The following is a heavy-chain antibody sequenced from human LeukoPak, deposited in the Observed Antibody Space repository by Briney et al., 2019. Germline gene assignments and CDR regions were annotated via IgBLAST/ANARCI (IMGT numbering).Heavy chain of an antibody. D-gene: IGHD1-26*01. V-gene: IGHV4-34*01. CDR2: IDHTGNS. J-gene: IGHJ3*02. Sequence: SGTLSLTCAVYVGTFSGHYWSWIRQPPGKGLEWIGEIDHTGNSNYKSALKSRVTISVDTSKNQFSLKLNSVTAADTAVYYCARASQRETYFNAFDIWGQGTMVTVSS. CDR3: ARASQRETYFNAFDI. CDR1: VGTFSGHY.